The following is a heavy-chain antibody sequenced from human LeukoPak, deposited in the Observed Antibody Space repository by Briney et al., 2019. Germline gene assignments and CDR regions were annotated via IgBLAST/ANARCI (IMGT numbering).Heavy chain of an antibody. D-gene: IGHD2-15*01. CDR2: INHSGST. J-gene: IGHJ1*01. CDR1: GGSFSGYY. Sequence: SETLSLTCAVYGGSFSGYYWSWIRQPPGKGLEWIGEINHSGSTNYNPSLKSRVTILVDTSKNQFSLKLSSVTAADTAVYYCAREGYCSGDSCYPEYFQHWGQGTLVTVSS. CDR3: AREGYCSGDSCYPEYFQH. V-gene: IGHV4-34*01.